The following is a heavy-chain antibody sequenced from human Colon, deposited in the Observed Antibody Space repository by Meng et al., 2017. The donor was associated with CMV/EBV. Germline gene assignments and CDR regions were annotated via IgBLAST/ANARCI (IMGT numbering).Heavy chain of an antibody. CDR3: ARAPGNYLSPYYFDY. J-gene: IGHJ4*02. CDR1: GFSFNTYG. D-gene: IGHD1-14*01. CDR2: IRFDGSHI. Sequence: GESLKISCVASGFSFNTYGMHWVRQAPGKGLEWVAFIRFDGSHISYGDSVKGRLTISRDNSKNTLFLEINSLRVEDTAVYYCARAPGNYLSPYYFDYWGQGALVTVSS. V-gene: IGHV3-30*02.